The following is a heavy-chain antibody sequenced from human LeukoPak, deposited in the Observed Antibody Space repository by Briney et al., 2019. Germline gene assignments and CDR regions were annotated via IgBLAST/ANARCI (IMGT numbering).Heavy chain of an antibody. D-gene: IGHD4-17*01. V-gene: IGHV4-34*01. Sequence: SETLSLTCAVYGGSFSGYYWSWIRQPPGKGLEWIGEINHSGSTNYNPSLKSRVTISVDTSKNQFSLKLSSVTAADTAVYYCARRLRYLPYWYFDLWGRGTLVTVSS. CDR2: INHSGST. J-gene: IGHJ2*01. CDR1: GGSFSGYY. CDR3: ARRLRYLPYWYFDL.